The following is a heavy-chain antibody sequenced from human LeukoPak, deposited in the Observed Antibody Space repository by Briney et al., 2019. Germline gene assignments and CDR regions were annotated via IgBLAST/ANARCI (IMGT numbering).Heavy chain of an antibody. CDR1: GYTFTSYY. D-gene: IGHD4-23*01. Sequence: GASVKVSCKASGYTFTSYYMHWVRQAPGQGLEWMGIINPSGGSTSYAQKFQGRVTMTRDMSTSTVYMELSSLRSEDTAVYYCARDNVTTTVEWYYYYYMDVWGKGTTVTVSS. J-gene: IGHJ6*03. CDR2: INPSGGST. CDR3: ARDNVTTTVEWYYYYYMDV. V-gene: IGHV1-46*01.